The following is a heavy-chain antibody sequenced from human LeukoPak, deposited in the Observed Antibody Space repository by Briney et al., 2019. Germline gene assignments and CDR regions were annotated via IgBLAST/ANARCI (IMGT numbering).Heavy chain of an antibody. CDR2: IYYSGST. CDR3: AGSITMEY. CDR1: GGSISSSSYY. Sequence: SETLSLTCTVSGGSISSSSYYWGWIRQPPGKGLEWIGYIYYSGSTNYNPSLKSRVTISVDTSKNQFSLKLSSVTAADTAVYYCAGSITMEYWGQGTLVTVSS. V-gene: IGHV4-61*05. J-gene: IGHJ4*02. D-gene: IGHD3-10*01.